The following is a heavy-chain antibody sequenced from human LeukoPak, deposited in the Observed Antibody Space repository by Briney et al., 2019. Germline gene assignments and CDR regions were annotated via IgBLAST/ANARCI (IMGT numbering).Heavy chain of an antibody. J-gene: IGHJ5*02. V-gene: IGHV1-18*04. Sequence: ASVTVSFTSSAYTFITYGISWVRQAPGQGLEWMGWINPHTGDTKNAQILHDRVNITADPFTDTAYMELRSRRSEDTAVYYCGRGDFDFDPWGQGTLVSVS. CDR3: GRGDFDFDP. CDR2: INPHTGDT. CDR1: AYTFITYG. D-gene: IGHD3-9*01.